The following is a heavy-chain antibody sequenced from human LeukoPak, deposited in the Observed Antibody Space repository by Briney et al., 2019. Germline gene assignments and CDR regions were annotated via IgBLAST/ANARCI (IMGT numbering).Heavy chain of an antibody. CDR2: MNPNSGNT. CDR3: ATDYHSVGATTPTFDY. CDR1: GYTFTSYD. D-gene: IGHD1-26*01. Sequence: ASVKVSCKASGYTFTSYDINWVRQATGQGLEWMGWMNPNSGNTGYAQKFQGRVTITRNTSISTAYMELSSLRSEDTAVYYCATDYHSVGATTPTFDYWGQGTLVTVSS. J-gene: IGHJ4*02. V-gene: IGHV1-8*03.